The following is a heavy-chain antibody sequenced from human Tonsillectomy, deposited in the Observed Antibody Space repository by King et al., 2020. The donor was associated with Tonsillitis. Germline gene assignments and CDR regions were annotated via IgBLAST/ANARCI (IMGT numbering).Heavy chain of an antibody. Sequence: VQLVESGGGVVQPGRSLRLSCAASGFTFASYGMRWVRQAPGKGLEWVAVTSYDGRTQYYADSVMGRFTISRDNSKNTLDLQMNFLRAEDTAVYYCARDPDYGGNSGFDYWGQGTLVTVSS. D-gene: IGHD4-23*01. V-gene: IGHV3-33*05. CDR3: ARDPDYGGNSGFDY. CDR1: GFTFASYG. J-gene: IGHJ4*02. CDR2: TSYDGRTQ.